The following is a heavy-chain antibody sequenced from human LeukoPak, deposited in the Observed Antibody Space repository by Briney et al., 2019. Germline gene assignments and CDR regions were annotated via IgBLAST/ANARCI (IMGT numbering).Heavy chain of an antibody. CDR2: IYYSGST. V-gene: IGHV4-39*01. CDR1: GGSIRSSNYY. J-gene: IGHJ4*02. D-gene: IGHD6-19*01. CDR3: ARSLAGPRARPSDY. Sequence: SETLSLTCTVSGGSIRSSNYYWGWIRQPPGRGLEWIGIIYYSGSTYYNPSLKSRATISVDTSKNQISLKLNSVTAADTAVYYCARSLAGPRARPSDYWGQGILVTVSS.